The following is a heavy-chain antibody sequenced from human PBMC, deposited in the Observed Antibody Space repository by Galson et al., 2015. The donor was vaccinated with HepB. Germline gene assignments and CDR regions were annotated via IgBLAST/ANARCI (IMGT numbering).Heavy chain of an antibody. Sequence: SLRLSCAASGFTFSSYSMNWVRQAPGKGLEWVSYISSSSSTIYYADSVKGRFTISRDNAKNSLYLQMNSLRDEDTAVYYCVRNGPAPATVTTEEDDAFDIWGQGTMVTVSS. D-gene: IGHD4-17*01. V-gene: IGHV3-48*02. CDR1: GFTFSSYS. J-gene: IGHJ3*02. CDR2: ISSSSSTI. CDR3: VRNGPAPATVTTEEDDAFDI.